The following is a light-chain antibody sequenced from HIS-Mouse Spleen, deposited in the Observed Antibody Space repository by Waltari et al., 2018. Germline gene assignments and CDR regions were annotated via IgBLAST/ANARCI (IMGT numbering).Light chain of an antibody. Sequence: DIQLTQSPSFLSASVGDRVPITCRASQGISSYLAWYLQKPGKAPKLLIYAASTLQSGVPSRFSGSGSGTEFTLTISSLQPEDFATYYCQQLNSYPPTFGQGTKVEIK. CDR3: QQLNSYPPT. CDR2: AAS. J-gene: IGKJ1*01. CDR1: QGISSY. V-gene: IGKV1-9*01.